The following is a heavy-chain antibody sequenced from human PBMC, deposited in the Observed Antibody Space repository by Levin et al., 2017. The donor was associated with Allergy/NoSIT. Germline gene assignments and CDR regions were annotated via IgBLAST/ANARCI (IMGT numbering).Heavy chain of an antibody. Sequence: PSETLSLTCTVSGGSISSGGYYWSWIRQHPGKGLEWIGYIYYSGSTYYNPSLKSRVTISVDTSKNQFSLKLSSVTAADTAVYYCASFSITMVRGVKKGGITKNFDYWGQGTLVTVSS. CDR3: ASFSITMVRGVKKGGITKNFDY. CDR2: IYYSGST. D-gene: IGHD3-10*01. CDR1: GGSISSGGYY. J-gene: IGHJ4*02. V-gene: IGHV4-31*03.